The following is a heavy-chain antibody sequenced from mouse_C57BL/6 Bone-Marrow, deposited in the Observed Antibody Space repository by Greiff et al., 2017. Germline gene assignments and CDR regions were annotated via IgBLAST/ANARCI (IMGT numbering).Heavy chain of an antibody. CDR1: GYTFTSYW. V-gene: IGHV1-55*01. CDR2: IYPGSGST. D-gene: IGHD2-5*01. CDR3: AREGTYYSNYGYYFDY. Sequence: QVQLQQPGAELVKPGASVKMSCKASGYTFTSYWITWVKPRPGQGLEWIGDIYPGSGSTNYNEKFKSKATLTVDTSSSTAYMQLSSLTSEDSAVYYCAREGTYYSNYGYYFDYWGQGTTLTVSS. J-gene: IGHJ2*01.